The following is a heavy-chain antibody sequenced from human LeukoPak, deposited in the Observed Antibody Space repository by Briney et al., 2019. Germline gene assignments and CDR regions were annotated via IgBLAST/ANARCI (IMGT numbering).Heavy chain of an antibody. CDR1: GFTFSSHS. CDR2: ISPSGDST. J-gene: IGHJ4*02. Sequence: PGGSLRLSCAASGFTFSSHSMSWVRQPPGEGLEWVAAISPSGDSTTYRDSVKCQFTISRDNSRNRLYLQMNTLTVEDTAIYYSARRLLTGGVTDFFDFWGQGALVTVSS. V-gene: IGHV3-23*01. CDR3: ARRLLTGGVTDFFDF. D-gene: IGHD2-21*02.